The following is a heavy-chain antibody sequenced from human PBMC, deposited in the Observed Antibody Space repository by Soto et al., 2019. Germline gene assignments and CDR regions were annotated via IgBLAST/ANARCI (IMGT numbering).Heavy chain of an antibody. CDR2: INPNSGGT. D-gene: IGHD3-22*01. CDR3: ARDGYRYYYDSSGYYLDF. J-gene: IGHJ4*02. V-gene: IGHV1-2*02. Sequence: ASVNVSCKSSGYTFTGCYIHWVRQAPGQGLEWMGWINPNSGGTNFQQKFQGRVTMTRAMSTNTVYMELSSLSSDDTAVYYCARDGYRYYYDSSGYYLDFWGQGTLVTVSS. CDR1: GYTFTGCY.